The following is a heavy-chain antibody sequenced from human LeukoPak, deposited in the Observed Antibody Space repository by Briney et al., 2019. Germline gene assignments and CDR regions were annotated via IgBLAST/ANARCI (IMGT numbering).Heavy chain of an antibody. CDR3: ATRQFPYYDSGGDYRRDAFNI. D-gene: IGHD3-22*01. Sequence: GASVKVSCKVSGYTLIELSMHWVRQAPGKGLEWMGGFDPEDGETIYAQKFQGRVTMTEDTSTDTAYMELSSLRSEDTAVFYCATRQFPYYDSGGDYRRDAFNIWGQGTMVTVSS. V-gene: IGHV1-24*01. CDR2: FDPEDGET. CDR1: GYTLIELS. J-gene: IGHJ3*02.